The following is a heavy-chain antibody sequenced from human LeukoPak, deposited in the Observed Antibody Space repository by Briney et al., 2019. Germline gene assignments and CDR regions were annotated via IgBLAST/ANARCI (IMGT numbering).Heavy chain of an antibody. Sequence: TSSETLSLTCTVSGGSISSYYWGWIRQPAGKGLEWIGRIYTSGNTNYSPSLRSRVTMSVDTSKNQFSLKPSSVTAADTAVYYCAREGHRYDFWSGYRDFWGQGTLVTVSS. CDR3: AREGHRYDFWSGYRDF. CDR2: IYTSGNT. D-gene: IGHD3/OR15-3a*01. J-gene: IGHJ4*02. V-gene: IGHV4-4*07. CDR1: GGSISSYY.